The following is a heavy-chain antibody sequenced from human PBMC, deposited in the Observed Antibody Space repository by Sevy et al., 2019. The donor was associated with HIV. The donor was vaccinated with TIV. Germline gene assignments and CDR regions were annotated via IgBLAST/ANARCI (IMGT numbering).Heavy chain of an antibody. D-gene: IGHD1-1*01. CDR1: GFTFSNYA. Sequence: GGSLRLSCVVSGFTFSNYALQWVRQAPGKGLEWVARTSSHGSSTYNEDSLKGRFTISRDKSKNILFLQMDSLRPEDTAVYYCARETRDRAGSYIDSWGQGTLVTVSS. V-gene: IGHV3-30*04. J-gene: IGHJ4*02. CDR2: TSSHGSST. CDR3: ARETRDRAGSYIDS.